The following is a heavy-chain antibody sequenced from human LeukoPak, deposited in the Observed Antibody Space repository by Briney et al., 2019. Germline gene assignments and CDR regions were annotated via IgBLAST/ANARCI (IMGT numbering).Heavy chain of an antibody. CDR3: AGGYSSGGKWFDP. V-gene: IGHV4-34*01. J-gene: IGHJ5*02. CDR2: INHSGST. CDR1: GGSFSGYY. Sequence: SETLSFTCAVYGGSFSGYYWSWIRQPPGKGLEWIGEINHSGSTNYNPSLKSRVTISVDTSKNQFSLKLSSVTPEDTAVYYCAGGYSSGGKWFDPWGQGTLVTVSS. D-gene: IGHD6-19*01.